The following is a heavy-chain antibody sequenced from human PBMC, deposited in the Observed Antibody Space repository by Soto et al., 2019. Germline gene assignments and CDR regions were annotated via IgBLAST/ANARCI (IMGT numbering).Heavy chain of an antibody. D-gene: IGHD6-13*01. CDR1: GFTFSSYA. CDR2: ISGSGGST. Sequence: GGSLRLSCAASGFTFSSYAMSWVRQAPGKGLEWVSAISGSGGSTYYADSVKGRFTISVDTSKNQFSLKLSSVTAADTAVYYCARFHYSSSWYFWGQGTLVTVSS. J-gene: IGHJ4*02. V-gene: IGHV3-23*01. CDR3: ARFHYSSSWYF.